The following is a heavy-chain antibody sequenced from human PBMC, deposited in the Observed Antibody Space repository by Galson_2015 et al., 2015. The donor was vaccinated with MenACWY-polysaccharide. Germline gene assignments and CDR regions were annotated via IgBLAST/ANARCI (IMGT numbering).Heavy chain of an antibody. J-gene: IGHJ5*02. CDR1: GASIGSGDDYY. V-gene: IGHV4-31*03. Sequence: TLSLTCTVSGASIGSGDDYYWTWIRQRPGKGLEWIGYIYYSGSTYYNPSLKSRVIISQDTSKNQFSLNLSSVTAADTAVYYCARAPWGLWFGEAWGQGTLVTVSS. CDR3: ARAPWGLWFGEA. D-gene: IGHD3-10*01. CDR2: IYYSGST.